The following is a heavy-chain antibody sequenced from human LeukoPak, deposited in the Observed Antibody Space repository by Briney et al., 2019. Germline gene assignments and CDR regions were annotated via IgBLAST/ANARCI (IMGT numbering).Heavy chain of an antibody. CDR1: GGSFSGYY. J-gene: IGHJ3*02. D-gene: IGHD3-22*01. CDR2: FNLGGGT. V-gene: IGHV4-34*01. CDR3: ARIYNDTSGNHNQAFDM. Sequence: KPSETLSLTCADYGGSFSGYYWSWIRQPPGRGLGWIEEFNLGGGTNYNPSLKSRLTISVDASTSQVSLKLNSVTPVDTAMYYCARIYNDTSGNHNQAFDMWGQGTMVTVSS.